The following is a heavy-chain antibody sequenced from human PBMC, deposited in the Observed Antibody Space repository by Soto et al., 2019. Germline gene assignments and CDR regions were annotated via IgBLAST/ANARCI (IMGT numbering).Heavy chain of an antibody. Sequence: GASVKVSCKVSGYTLTELSMHWVRQAPGKGLEWMGGFDPEDGETIYAQKFQGRVTMTEDTSTDTAYMELSSLRSEDTAVYYCATDFRYCSSTRCYPDFDYWGQGTLVTVSS. J-gene: IGHJ4*02. CDR1: GYTLTELS. V-gene: IGHV1-24*01. CDR2: FDPEDGET. D-gene: IGHD2-2*01. CDR3: ATDFRYCSSTRCYPDFDY.